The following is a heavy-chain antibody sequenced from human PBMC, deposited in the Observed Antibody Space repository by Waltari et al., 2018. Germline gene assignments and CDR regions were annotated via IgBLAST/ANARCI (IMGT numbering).Heavy chain of an antibody. CDR2: INPNSGGT. J-gene: IGHJ4*02. D-gene: IGHD3-22*01. V-gene: IGHV1-2*02. CDR1: GYTFTGYY. Sequence: QVQLVQSGAEVKKPGASVKVSCKASGYTFTGYYMHWVRQAPGQGLEWMGWINPNSGGTNYAQKCQGRVTMTRDTSISTAYMELSRLRSDDTAVYYCARDVAGGYFPFDYWGQGTLVTVSS. CDR3: ARDVAGGYFPFDY.